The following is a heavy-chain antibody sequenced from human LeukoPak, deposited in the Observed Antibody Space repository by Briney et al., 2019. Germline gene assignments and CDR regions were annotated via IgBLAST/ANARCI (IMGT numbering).Heavy chain of an antibody. CDR3: AKVSLNMVNDAFDI. CDR2: IRYDGSRK. D-gene: IGHD4/OR15-4a*01. Sequence: GGSLRLSCAASGFIFSSYGMHWVRQAPDKGLEWVAFIRYDGSRKYYADSVKGRFTISRDNSKNTLYLQMNSLRAEDTAMYYCAKVSLNMVNDAFDIWGQGTMVTVSP. V-gene: IGHV3-30*02. CDR1: GFIFSSYG. J-gene: IGHJ3*02.